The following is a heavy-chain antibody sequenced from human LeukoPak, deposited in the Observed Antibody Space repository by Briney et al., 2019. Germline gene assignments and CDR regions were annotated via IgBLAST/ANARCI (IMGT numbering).Heavy chain of an antibody. D-gene: IGHD6-13*01. CDR1: GGSISSYC. CDR2: IYYSGST. Sequence: SETLSLTCTVSGGSISSYCWSWIRQPPGKGLEWIGYIYYSGSTNYNPSLKSRVTISVDTSKNQFSLKLSSVTAADTAVYYCARDKAAAGTTWGQGTLVTVSS. CDR3: ARDKAAAGTT. V-gene: IGHV4-59*01. J-gene: IGHJ5*02.